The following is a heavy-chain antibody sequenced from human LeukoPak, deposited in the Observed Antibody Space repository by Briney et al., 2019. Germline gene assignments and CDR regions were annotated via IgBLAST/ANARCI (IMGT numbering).Heavy chain of an antibody. CDR2: IRNKANSYTT. V-gene: IGHV3-72*01. CDR3: AKDFRRYYYYGMDV. Sequence: PGGSLRLSCAASGFTFSDHYMDWVRQAPGKGLEWVGRIRNKANSYTTEYAASVKGRFTISRDDSKNSLYLQMNSLRAEDTALYYCAKDFRRYYYYGMDVWGQGTTVTVSS. J-gene: IGHJ6*02. D-gene: IGHD5-12*01. CDR1: GFTFSDHY.